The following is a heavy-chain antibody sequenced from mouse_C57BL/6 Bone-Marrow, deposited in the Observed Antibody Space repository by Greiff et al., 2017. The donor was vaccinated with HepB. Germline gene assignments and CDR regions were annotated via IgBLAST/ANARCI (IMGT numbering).Heavy chain of an antibody. Sequence: VQLQQPGAELVKPGASVKLSCKASGYTFTSYWMHWVKQRPGQGLEWIGMIHPNSGSTNYNEKFKSKATLTVDKSSSTAYMQLSSLTSEDSAVYYCARRGGGFTTVVATEGYFDVWGTGTTVTVSS. CDR3: ARRGGGFTTVVATEGYFDV. V-gene: IGHV1-64*01. D-gene: IGHD1-1*01. J-gene: IGHJ1*03. CDR1: GYTFTSYW. CDR2: IHPNSGST.